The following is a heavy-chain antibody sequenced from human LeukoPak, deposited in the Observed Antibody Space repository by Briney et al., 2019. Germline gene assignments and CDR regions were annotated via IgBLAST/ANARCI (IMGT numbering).Heavy chain of an antibody. CDR3: ATSAEVVAATDYDSSGYYPPLLGY. Sequence: SETLSLTCTVSGGSISSSSYYWGWIRQPPGKGLEWIGSIYYSGSTYYNPSLKSRVTISVDTSKNQFSLKLSSVTAADTAVYYCATSAEVVAATDYDSSGYYPPLLGYWGQGTLVTVSS. D-gene: IGHD3-22*01. CDR1: GGSISSSSYY. J-gene: IGHJ4*02. CDR2: IYYSGST. V-gene: IGHV4-39*07.